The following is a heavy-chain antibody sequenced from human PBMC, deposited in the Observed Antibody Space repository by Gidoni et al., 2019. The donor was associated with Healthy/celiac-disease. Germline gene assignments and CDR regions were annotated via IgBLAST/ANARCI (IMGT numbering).Heavy chain of an antibody. J-gene: IGHJ5*02. CDR3: TTEPKNYDFGSGYSGGWFDP. D-gene: IGHD3-3*01. CDR1: GFTFSNSW. CDR2: SKSKTDGGTT. Sequence: DVQLVESGGGLVKPGGSLRLSCAASGFTFSNSWMTCVRQAPGKGLEWVGRSKSKTDGGTTDYAAHVKGRFTSSRDDSKKTLYLKMNSLKTEDTAVYYCTTEPKNYDFGSGYSGGWFDPWGQGTLVTVSS. V-gene: IGHV3-15*07.